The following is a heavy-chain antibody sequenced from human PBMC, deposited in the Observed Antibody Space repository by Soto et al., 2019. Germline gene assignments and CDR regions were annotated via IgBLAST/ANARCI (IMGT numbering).Heavy chain of an antibody. CDR2: IRNPDNSYTT. CDR1: GFTFGGHH. D-gene: IGHD3-10*01. Sequence: GGSLRLSCAASGFTFGGHHMDWVRQAPGKGLEWVGRIRNPDNSYTTEYAPSVKGRFIISRDDSKSELYLQINSLESEDAAVYYCVRVGATVVRGINYYGVDVWGQGTTVTVSS. J-gene: IGHJ6*02. CDR3: VRVGATVVRGINYYGVDV. V-gene: IGHV3-72*01.